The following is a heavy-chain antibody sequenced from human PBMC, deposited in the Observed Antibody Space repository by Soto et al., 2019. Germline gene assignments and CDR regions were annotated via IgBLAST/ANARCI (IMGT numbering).Heavy chain of an antibody. V-gene: IGHV1-69*01. CDR2: IFPMFNVT. D-gene: IGHD2-8*02. Sequence: QVQLVQSGPEMKNPGSPVKVSCRASGGTLRTYTINWVRQVPGQGLDWMGGIFPMFNVTKYQQKFEGRVTIPADESTNTGYMQVSRLRSKYTAVYYCARDYCTATNCYKNCGMDVWGQGTTVIVSS. J-gene: IGHJ6*02. CDR1: GGTLRTYT. CDR3: ARDYCTATNCYKNCGMDV.